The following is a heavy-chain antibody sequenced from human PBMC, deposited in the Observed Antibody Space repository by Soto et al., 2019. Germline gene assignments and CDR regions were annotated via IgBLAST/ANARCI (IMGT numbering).Heavy chain of an antibody. D-gene: IGHD5-12*01. CDR3: ARVYGGYDYAFDY. V-gene: IGHV4-61*01. J-gene: IGHJ4*02. CDR2: IYYSGST. CDR1: GGSVSSGSYY. Sequence: SETLSLTCTVSGGSVSSGSYYWSWIRQPPGKGLEWIGYIYYSGSTNYNPSLKSRVTISVDTSKNQFSLKLSSVTAADTAVYYCARVYGGYDYAFDYWGRGTLVTVSS.